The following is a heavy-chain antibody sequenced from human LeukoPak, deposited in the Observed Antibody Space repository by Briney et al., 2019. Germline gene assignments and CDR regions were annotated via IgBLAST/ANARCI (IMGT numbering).Heavy chain of an antibody. V-gene: IGHV4-39*01. CDR1: GGSISSSSYY. CDR2: IYYSGST. CDR3: ARHLSRLPKGSYDFWSYTMYYFDY. D-gene: IGHD3-3*01. Sequence: SETLSLTCTVSGGSISSSSYYWGWIRQPPGKGLEWIGSIYYSGSTYYNPSLKSRVTISVDTSKNQFSLKLSSVTAADTAVYYCARHLSRLPKGSYDFWSYTMYYFDYWGQGTLVTVSS. J-gene: IGHJ4*02.